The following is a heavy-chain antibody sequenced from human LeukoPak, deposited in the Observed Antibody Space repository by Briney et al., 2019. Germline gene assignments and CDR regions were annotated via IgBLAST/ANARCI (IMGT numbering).Heavy chain of an antibody. Sequence: SVKVSCKASGGTFSSYAISWVRQAPGQGLEWMGGIIPIFGTANYAQKFQGRVTITADESTSTAYMELSSLRSEDTAVYYCARGTLRCAAFDICGQGTMVTVSS. D-gene: IGHD4-17*01. CDR2: IIPIFGTA. CDR1: GGTFSSYA. J-gene: IGHJ3*02. V-gene: IGHV1-69*13. CDR3: ARGTLRCAAFDI.